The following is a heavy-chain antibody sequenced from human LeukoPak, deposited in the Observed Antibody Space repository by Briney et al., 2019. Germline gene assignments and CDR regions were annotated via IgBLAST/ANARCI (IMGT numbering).Heavy chain of an antibody. CDR2: INPDSGGT. Sequence: ASVKVSCKASGSTFTGYYMHWVRQAPGQGLEWMGWINPDSGGTNFAQKFQGRVTMTRDTSISTAYMELSRLRSDDTAVYYCGRDFRDSLDYWGQGTLVTVSS. V-gene: IGHV1-2*02. CDR1: GSTFTGYY. J-gene: IGHJ4*02. CDR3: GRDFRDSLDY.